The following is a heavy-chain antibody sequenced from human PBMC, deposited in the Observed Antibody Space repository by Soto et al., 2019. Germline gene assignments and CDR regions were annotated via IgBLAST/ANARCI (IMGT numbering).Heavy chain of an antibody. D-gene: IGHD3-3*01. CDR3: AKGTYVLRFLEWLFHFDY. Sequence: GGSLRLSCAASGFTFSDYAMHWVRQAPGKGLEWVSAIRGSGGNKYYADSVKGRFFISRDNSKNTLYLQMNSLRAEDTAVYYCAKGTYVLRFLEWLFHFDYWGQGTLVTVSS. CDR1: GFTFSDYA. CDR2: IRGSGGNK. V-gene: IGHV3-23*01. J-gene: IGHJ4*02.